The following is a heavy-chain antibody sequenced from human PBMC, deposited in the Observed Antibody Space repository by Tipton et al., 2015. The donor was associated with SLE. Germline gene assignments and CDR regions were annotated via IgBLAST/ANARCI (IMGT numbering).Heavy chain of an antibody. CDR1: GFTVSSNY. J-gene: IGHJ4*02. CDR2: IYSGGST. CDR3: ARDQAVAGTKDY. V-gene: IGHV3-53*01. Sequence: SLRLSCAASGFTVSSNYMSWVRQAPGKGLEWVSVIYSGGSTYYADSVKGRFTISRDNSKNTLYLQMNSLGAEDTAVYYCARDQAVAGTKDYWGQGTLVTVSS. D-gene: IGHD6-19*01.